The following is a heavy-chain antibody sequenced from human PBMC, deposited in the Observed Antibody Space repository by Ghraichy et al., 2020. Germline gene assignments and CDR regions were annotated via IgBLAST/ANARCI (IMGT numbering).Heavy chain of an antibody. J-gene: IGHJ3*02. D-gene: IGHD5-24*01. V-gene: IGHV6-1*01. Sequence: SQTLSLTCAISGDSVSRNTAAWNWLRQSPSGGLAWLGRTYYRSEWNYDYATSVRGRISIDADTSRNQFSLHLTSVTPEDTALYYCVEGWAFDIWGQGAMVTVSS. CDR3: VEGWAFDI. CDR2: TYYRSEWNY. CDR1: GDSVSRNTAA.